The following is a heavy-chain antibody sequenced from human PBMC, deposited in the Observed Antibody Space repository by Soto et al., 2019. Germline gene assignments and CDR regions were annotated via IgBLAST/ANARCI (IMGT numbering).Heavy chain of an antibody. CDR2: IYYSGST. J-gene: IGHJ4*02. CDR1: GGSISSGGYY. CDR3: ARDPVPYGDYTGVARDFGY. D-gene: IGHD4-17*01. Sequence: QVQLQESGPGLVKPSQTLSLTCTVSGGSISSGGYYWSWIRQHPGKGLEWIGYIYYSGSTYYNPYVNGRFTISVDSSKNQFYRKLSSVTAADTAVYYCARDPVPYGDYTGVARDFGYLGLGTLVSVSS. V-gene: IGHV4-31*03.